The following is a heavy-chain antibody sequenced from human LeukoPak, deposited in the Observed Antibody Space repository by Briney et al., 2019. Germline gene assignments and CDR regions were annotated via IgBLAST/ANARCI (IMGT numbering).Heavy chain of an antibody. D-gene: IGHD4-17*01. Sequence: PGGSLRLSCAASGFTFSSYSMNWVRQAPGKGLEWVSSISSSSSYIYYADSVKGRITISRDNAKNSLYLQMNSLRAEDTAVYYCARDFYGDYACGYWGQGTLVTVSS. J-gene: IGHJ4*02. CDR2: ISSSSSYI. CDR1: GFTFSSYS. V-gene: IGHV3-21*01. CDR3: ARDFYGDYACGY.